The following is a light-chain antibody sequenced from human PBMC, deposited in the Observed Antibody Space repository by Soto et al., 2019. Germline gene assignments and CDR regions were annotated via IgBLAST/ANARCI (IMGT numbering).Light chain of an antibody. J-gene: IGKJ4*01. CDR1: QSVLYTTNNKNY. Sequence: IVMTQSPDSLAVSLGERATINCKSSQSVLYTTNNKNYLAWYQQKPRQPPKLLIYWASTRESGVPDRFSGSGSGTDSTLTISSLQAEDVAVYYCQQYYSTPLTFGGGTKMEIK. V-gene: IGKV4-1*01. CDR2: WAS. CDR3: QQYYSTPLT.